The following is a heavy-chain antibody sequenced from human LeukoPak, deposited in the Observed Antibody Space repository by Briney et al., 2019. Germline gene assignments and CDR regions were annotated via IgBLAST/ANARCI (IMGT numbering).Heavy chain of an antibody. Sequence: ASVKVSCKVSGYTLTELSMHWVRQAPGKGLEWMGGFDPEDGETIYAQKFQGRVTMTRDTSTSTVYMELSSLRSEDTAVYYCAREDYYGSGSSPGNYWGQGTLVTVSS. CDR2: FDPEDGET. CDR3: AREDYYGSGSSPGNY. D-gene: IGHD3-10*01. CDR1: GYTLTELS. J-gene: IGHJ4*02. V-gene: IGHV1-24*01.